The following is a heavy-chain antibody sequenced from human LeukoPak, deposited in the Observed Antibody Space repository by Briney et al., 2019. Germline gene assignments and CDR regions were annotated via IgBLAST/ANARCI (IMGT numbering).Heavy chain of an antibody. V-gene: IGHV1-18*01. J-gene: IGHJ3*02. CDR3: AREAVAGTLIQHDAFDI. Sequence: ASVKVSCKASGYTFTSYGISWVRQAPGQGLEWMGWISAYNGNTNYAQKLQGRVTMTTDTSTSTAYMELRSLRSDDTAVYYCAREAVAGTLIQHDAFDIWGQGTMVTVSS. D-gene: IGHD6-19*01. CDR2: ISAYNGNT. CDR1: GYTFTSYG.